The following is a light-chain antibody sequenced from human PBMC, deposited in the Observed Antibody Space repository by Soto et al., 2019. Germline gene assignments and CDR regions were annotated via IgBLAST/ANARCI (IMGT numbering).Light chain of an antibody. CDR3: HEYNSCCT. V-gene: IGKV1-5*01. J-gene: IGKJ2*01. CDR1: QRISRW. Sequence: DSQITPSPSTLSASVGDSVTITCRASQRISRWLAWYQQKPGTSPKLLLYDASRLESGVPSRFSGSGSGTEFTLTISSLQPDDLATYYCHEYNSCCTFGQGTKLEL. CDR2: DAS.